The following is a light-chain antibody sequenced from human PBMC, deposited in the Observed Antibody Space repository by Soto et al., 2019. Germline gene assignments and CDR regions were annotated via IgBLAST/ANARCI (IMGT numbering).Light chain of an antibody. J-gene: IGKJ4*01. CDR1: QNIFTW. CDR3: QQYNTHS. V-gene: IGKV1-5*01. Sequence: DIQMTQSPSTLSASVGDTVTITCRASQNIFTWLAWYQHKPGKAPKLLMYDASILKSGVPSRFSGSGSGTQFTLTISSLQSDDFGTYYCQQYNTHSFGGGTKVDIK. CDR2: DAS.